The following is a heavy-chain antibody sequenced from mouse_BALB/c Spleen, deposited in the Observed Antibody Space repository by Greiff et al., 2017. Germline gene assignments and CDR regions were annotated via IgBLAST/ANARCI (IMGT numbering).Heavy chain of an antibody. Sequence: DVQLVESGGGLVKPGGSLKLSCAASGFTFSDYYMYLVRQTPEQGLEWVATISDGGSYTYYPDSVKGRFTISSDNAKNNLYLQMSSLKSEDTAMDYCARYGSSFYAMDDWGQGTSVTVSS. CDR1: GFTFSDYY. J-gene: IGHJ4*01. V-gene: IGHV5-4*02. CDR3: ARYGSSFYAMDD. CDR2: ISDGGSYT. D-gene: IGHD1-1*01.